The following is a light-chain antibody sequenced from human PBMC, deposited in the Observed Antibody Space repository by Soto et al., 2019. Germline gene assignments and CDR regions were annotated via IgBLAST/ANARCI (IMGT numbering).Light chain of an antibody. Sequence: QSVLTQPPSVSGSPGQSVTISCTGTSSDVGSYDRVSWYQQTPGTAPKLMIYEVSNRPSGVPDRFSGSKSGNTASLTISGLQAEDEADYYCSSYTTSSTLLFGGGTKLTVL. J-gene: IGLJ2*01. CDR1: SSDVGSYDR. CDR2: EVS. CDR3: SSYTTSSTLL. V-gene: IGLV2-18*02.